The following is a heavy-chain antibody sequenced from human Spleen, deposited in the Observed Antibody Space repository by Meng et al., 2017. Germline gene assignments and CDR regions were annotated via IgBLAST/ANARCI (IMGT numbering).Heavy chain of an antibody. CDR3: ASGSGSGWYYFDN. V-gene: IGHV4-59*01. CDR2: IFYSGRP. Sequence: VQLAGSGPGLVKPSETLSLICTVSSGTIRSNYWSWIRQPPGKGLEWIGYIFYSGRPNYSPSLKSRVTISIDTSKNPFSLRLSSVTPADTAMYYCASGSGSGWYYFDNWGQGTLVTVSS. J-gene: IGHJ4*02. CDR1: SGTIRSNY. D-gene: IGHD6-19*01.